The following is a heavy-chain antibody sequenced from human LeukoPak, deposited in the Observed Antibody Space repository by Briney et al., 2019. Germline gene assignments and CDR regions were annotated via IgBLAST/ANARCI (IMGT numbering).Heavy chain of an antibody. D-gene: IGHD1-26*01. CDR2: ISSSSSYI. CDR3: ARVSREWVLPVLAPLDY. CDR1: GFTFSSYS. V-gene: IGHV3-21*01. J-gene: IGHJ4*02. Sequence: GGSLRLSCAASGFTFSSYSMNWVRQAPGKGLEWVSSISSSSSYIYYADSVKGRFTISRDNSKNTLYLQMNSLRAEDTAVYYCARVSREWVLPVLAPLDYWGQGTLVTVSS.